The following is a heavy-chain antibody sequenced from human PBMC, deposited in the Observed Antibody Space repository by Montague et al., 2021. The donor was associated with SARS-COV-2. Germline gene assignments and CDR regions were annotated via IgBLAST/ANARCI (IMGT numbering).Heavy chain of an antibody. CDR3: ARRGGGEVFARFMYWYFDV. J-gene: IGHJ2*01. Sequence: SETLSLICTVSGDSVSNDRYYWGWIRQSPGKGLGWIGYIYYSGSVTTSYNPSLKSRVSISVDTSENQFSLKLTSVTAADTAVYYCARRGGGEVFARFMYWYFDVWSRGSLVTVSS. D-gene: IGHD2-21*01. CDR2: IYYSGSVTT. CDR1: GDSVSNDRYY. V-gene: IGHV4-61*01.